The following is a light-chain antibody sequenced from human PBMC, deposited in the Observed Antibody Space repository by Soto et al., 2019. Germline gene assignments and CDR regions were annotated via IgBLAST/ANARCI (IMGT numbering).Light chain of an antibody. Sequence: ALTQPASVSGSPGQSITISCTGTSSDVGGYNYVSWYQQHPGKAPKLMIYDVSNRPSGVSNRFSGSKSGNTASLTISGLQAEDEADYYCSSYTSSSTLVVFGTGTKLTVL. V-gene: IGLV2-14*01. J-gene: IGLJ1*01. CDR3: SSYTSSSTLVV. CDR2: DVS. CDR1: SSDVGGYNY.